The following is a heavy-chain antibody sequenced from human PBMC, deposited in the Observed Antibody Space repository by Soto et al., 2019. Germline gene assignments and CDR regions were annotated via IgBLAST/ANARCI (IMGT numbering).Heavy chain of an antibody. D-gene: IGHD2-15*01. J-gene: IGHJ4*02. CDR2: ISYDGSNK. Sequence: QVQLVESGGGVVQPGRSLRLSCAASGFTFSSYAMHWVRQAPGKGLEWVAVISYDGSNKYYADSVKGRFTISRDNSKNTLYLQMNSLRAEDTAVYYCAGDYMRLVDYWGQGTLVTVSS. CDR1: GFTFSSYA. CDR3: AGDYMRLVDY. V-gene: IGHV3-30-3*01.